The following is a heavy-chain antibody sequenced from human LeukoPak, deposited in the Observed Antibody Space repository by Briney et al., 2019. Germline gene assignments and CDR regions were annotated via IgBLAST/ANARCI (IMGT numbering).Heavy chain of an antibody. J-gene: IGHJ4*02. CDR2: IYYSGST. CDR1: GGSFSSYF. Sequence: SETLSLTCAVYGGSFSSYFWSWIRQPPGKGLEWIGYIYYSGSTNYNPSLKSRVTISVDTSKNQFSLKLRSVTAADTAVYYCARQEYCGGDCFEDNWGQGTLVTVSS. CDR3: ARQEYCGGDCFEDN. V-gene: IGHV4-59*08. D-gene: IGHD2-21*02.